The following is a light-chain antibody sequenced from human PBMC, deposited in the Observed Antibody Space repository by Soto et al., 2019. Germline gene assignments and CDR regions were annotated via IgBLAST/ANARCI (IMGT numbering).Light chain of an antibody. CDR1: QSVGTS. CDR2: DSS. CDR3: QHRSIWPPA. J-gene: IGKJ4*01. Sequence: EIVMTQSPATRSLSPGERATLSCSASQSVGTSLAWYQQKPGQAPRLLIYDSSKRAADIQARFSGSGSGTDFPLTITSLEPEDFAVSYYQHRSIWPPAFGRGTKVEIK. V-gene: IGKV3-11*01.